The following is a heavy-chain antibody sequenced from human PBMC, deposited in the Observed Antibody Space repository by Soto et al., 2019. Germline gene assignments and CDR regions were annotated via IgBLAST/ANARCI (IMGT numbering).Heavy chain of an antibody. CDR2: INGDGSST. Sequence: GGSLRLSCAASGFTFSGYWMYWVRQPPGKGLVWVSGINGDGSSTRYADSVKGRFTISRDNAKNTLYLQMNSLRAEDTAVLYCARDPRNLGLDPWGQGTLVTVSS. V-gene: IGHV3-74*01. CDR1: GFTFSGYW. CDR3: ARDPRNLGLDP. J-gene: IGHJ5*02.